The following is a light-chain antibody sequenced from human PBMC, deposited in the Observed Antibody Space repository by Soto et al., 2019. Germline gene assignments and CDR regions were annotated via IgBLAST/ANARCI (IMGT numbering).Light chain of an antibody. CDR1: SSNIGAGYD. CDR2: RNS. J-gene: IGLJ2*01. Sequence: QSVLTQPPSVSGAPGQRVTISCTGSSSNIGAGYDVHWYQQLPGTAPKLLIYRNSNRPSGVPDRFSGSKSGTSGSLAITGLLAEDEADYYCQSYDSSLSGSVFGGGTKLTVL. CDR3: QSYDSSLSGSV. V-gene: IGLV1-40*01.